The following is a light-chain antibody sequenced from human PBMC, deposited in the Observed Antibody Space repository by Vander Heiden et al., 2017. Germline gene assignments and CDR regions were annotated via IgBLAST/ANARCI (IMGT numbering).Light chain of an antibody. CDR1: QSVFYSPNNHNH. Sequence: VITPSPDPLAVSLGEMATTIRKSSQSVFYSPNNHNHLAWYQQKPGQPPKLLVYWACTRESGVPGRFSGSGSGTNFTLPISSLQAKDVAVYYCQQNDSTPYTFGQGTKLEIK. CDR2: WAC. V-gene: IGKV4-1*01. J-gene: IGKJ2*01. CDR3: QQNDSTPYT.